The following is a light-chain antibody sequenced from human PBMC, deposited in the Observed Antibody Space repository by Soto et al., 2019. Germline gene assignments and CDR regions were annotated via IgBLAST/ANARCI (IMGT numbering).Light chain of an antibody. CDR2: DVY. CDR3: CSHAGSFTLV. V-gene: IGLV2-11*01. CDR1: SSDVGGYNF. J-gene: IGLJ2*01. Sequence: QSALTQPRSVSGSPGQSVTISCSGTSSDVGGYNFVSWYQQHPGKVPKVMIYDVYKRPSGVPDRFSGSKSGNTASLTISGRQAEDEADYYCCSHAGSFTLVFGGGTKVTVL.